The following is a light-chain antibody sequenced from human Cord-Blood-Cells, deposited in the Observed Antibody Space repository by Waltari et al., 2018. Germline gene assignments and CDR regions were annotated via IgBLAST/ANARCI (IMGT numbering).Light chain of an antibody. CDR2: AAS. V-gene: IGKV1-39*01. Sequence: DIQMTQSPSSLSASVGDRVTITCRASQSISSYLNWYQQKPGKAPKLLIYAASSWQSGVPSRFSGSGSGTDFTLTISSLQPEDFATYYCQQSYSTPFPFGAGTKVDIK. CDR3: QQSYSTPFP. CDR1: QSISSY. J-gene: IGKJ3*01.